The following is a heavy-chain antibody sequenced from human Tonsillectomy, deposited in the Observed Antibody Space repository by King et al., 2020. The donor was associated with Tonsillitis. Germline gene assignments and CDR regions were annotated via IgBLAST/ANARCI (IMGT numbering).Heavy chain of an antibody. J-gene: IGHJ4*02. V-gene: IGHV5-51*01. CDR3: ARSPGWGKVATNIFDY. Sequence: QLVQSGAEVKKPGASLKISCKGSGYSFTTYWIGWVRQMPGKGLEWMGIIYPGDSDTRYSPSFQGQVTISADKSISTAYLQWSSLKASDTAMYYCARSPGWGKVATNIFDYWGQGTLVTVSS. CDR1: GYSFTTYW. D-gene: IGHD5-12*01. CDR2: IYPGDSDT.